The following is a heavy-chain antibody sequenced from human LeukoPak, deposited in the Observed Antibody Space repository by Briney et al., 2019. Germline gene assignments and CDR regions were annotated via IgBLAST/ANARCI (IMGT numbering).Heavy chain of an antibody. CDR1: GFTFTTYA. Sequence: GGSLRLSCAASGFTFTTYAMSWVRQAPGKGLEWVSTISVSGDSTYYADSVKGRFTISRDNSKNTLYLQMNGLRAEDTALYYCAKGGGGFGEFNAFDVWGQGTMVTVSS. J-gene: IGHJ3*01. CDR3: AKGGGGFGEFNAFDV. D-gene: IGHD3-10*01. CDR2: ISVSGDST. V-gene: IGHV3-23*01.